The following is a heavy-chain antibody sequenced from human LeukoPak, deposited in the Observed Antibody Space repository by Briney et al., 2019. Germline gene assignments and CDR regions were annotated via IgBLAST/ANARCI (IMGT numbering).Heavy chain of an antibody. J-gene: IGHJ2*01. Sequence: SGTLSLTCAVSGGSISSSNWWSWVRQPPGKGLEWIGEIYHSGSTNYNPSLKSRVTISVDKSKNQFSLKLSSVTAADTAVYYCARDPLSNWGSWYFDLWGRGTLVTVSS. CDR1: GGSISSSNW. V-gene: IGHV4-4*02. CDR2: IYHSGST. D-gene: IGHD7-27*01. CDR3: ARDPLSNWGSWYFDL.